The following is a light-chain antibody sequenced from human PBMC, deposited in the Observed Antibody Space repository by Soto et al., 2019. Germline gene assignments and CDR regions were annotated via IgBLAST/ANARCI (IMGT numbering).Light chain of an antibody. CDR1: GSNIGGNT. Sequence: QSVLTQPPSASGTPGQRVTISCSGSGSNIGGNTVNWYQQLPGAAPKFLIYANDQRPSGVPDRFSGSKSGTSASLASSGLQAEDEAEYFCAVWDNGLSGVLFGGGTKLTVL. CDR2: AND. V-gene: IGLV1-44*01. J-gene: IGLJ2*01. CDR3: AVWDNGLSGVL.